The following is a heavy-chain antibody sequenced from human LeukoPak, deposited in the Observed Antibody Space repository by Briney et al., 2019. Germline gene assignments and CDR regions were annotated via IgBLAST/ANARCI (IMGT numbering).Heavy chain of an antibody. CDR2: ISGSDGST. V-gene: IGHV3-23*01. J-gene: IGHJ4*02. D-gene: IGHD3-10*01. CDR1: GFTFSTYA. CDR3: ARGAWFGELLSYFDY. Sequence: GGSLRLSCAASGFTFSTYAMSWVRQAPGKGLEWVSGISGSDGSTNYADSVKGRFTISRDNAKNSLYLQMNSLRAEDTAVYYCARGAWFGELLSYFDYWGQGTLVTVSS.